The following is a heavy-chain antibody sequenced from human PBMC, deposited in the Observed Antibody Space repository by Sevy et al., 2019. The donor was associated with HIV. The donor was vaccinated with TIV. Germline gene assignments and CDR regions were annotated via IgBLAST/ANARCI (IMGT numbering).Heavy chain of an antibody. Sequence: SETLSLTCTVSGGSISSYYWSWIRQPPGKGLEWIGHIYYSGSTNYNPSLKSRVTISVDTSKNQFSLKLSSVTAADTAVYYCARTRVVAANGGAPYYYYGMDVWGQGTTVTVSS. J-gene: IGHJ6*02. V-gene: IGHV4-59*01. CDR1: GGSISSYY. D-gene: IGHD2-15*01. CDR3: ARTRVVAANGGAPYYYYGMDV. CDR2: IYYSGST.